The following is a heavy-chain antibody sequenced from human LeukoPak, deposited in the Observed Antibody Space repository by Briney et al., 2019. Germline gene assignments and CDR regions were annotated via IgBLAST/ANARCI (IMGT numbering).Heavy chain of an antibody. Sequence: ASVKVACKTSGYTFTGYYMHWVREAPGQALEWMGWINPNSGGTNYAQKLQGRVTMTTDTSTSTAYMELRSLRSGDTAVYYCARAIRYSSGPGEDYWGQGTLVTVSS. V-gene: IGHV1-2*02. D-gene: IGHD6-19*01. CDR3: ARAIRYSSGPGEDY. CDR2: INPNSGGT. CDR1: GYTFTGYY. J-gene: IGHJ4*02.